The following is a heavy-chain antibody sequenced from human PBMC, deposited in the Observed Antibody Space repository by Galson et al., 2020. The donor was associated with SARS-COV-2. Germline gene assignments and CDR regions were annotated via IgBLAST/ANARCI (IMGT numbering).Heavy chain of an antibody. J-gene: IGHJ6*02. D-gene: IGHD3-3*01. Sequence: SETLSLTCTVSGGSISSYYWSWIRQPPGKGLEWIGYIYSSGSTNYNPSLKSRVTISVDTSKNQCSLKRSSVTAADTAVYYCAGSQGTLDLYGMDVWGQGTTVTVFS. V-gene: IGHV4-59*01. CDR1: GGSISSYY. CDR2: IYSSGST. CDR3: AGSQGTLDLYGMDV.